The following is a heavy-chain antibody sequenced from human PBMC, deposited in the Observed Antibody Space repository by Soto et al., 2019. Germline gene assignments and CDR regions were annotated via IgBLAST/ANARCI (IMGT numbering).Heavy chain of an antibody. Sequence: GGSLRLSCAASGFTFSSYGMHWVRQAPGKGLEWVAVIWYDGSNKYYADSVKGRFTSSRDNSKNTLYLQMNSLRAEDTAVYYCARDSSPWCSSTSCYPLKIWGQGTLVTVSS. CDR1: GFTFSSYG. V-gene: IGHV3-33*01. J-gene: IGHJ4*02. CDR3: ARDSSPWCSSTSCYPLKI. D-gene: IGHD2-2*01. CDR2: IWYDGSNK.